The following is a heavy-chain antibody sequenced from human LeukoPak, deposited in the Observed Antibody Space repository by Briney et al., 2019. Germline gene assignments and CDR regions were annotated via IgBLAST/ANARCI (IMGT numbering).Heavy chain of an antibody. CDR3: ARVTRHYVWGGNWFDP. D-gene: IGHD3-16*01. J-gene: IGHJ5*02. CDR1: GGSISSSNW. Sequence: SGTLSLTCAVSGGSISSSNWWSWVRQPPGKGLEWIGEIYHSGSTNYNPSLKSRVTISVDKSKNQFSLKLSSVTAADTAVYYCARVTRHYVWGGNWFDPGGQGTLVTVSA. V-gene: IGHV4-4*02. CDR2: IYHSGST.